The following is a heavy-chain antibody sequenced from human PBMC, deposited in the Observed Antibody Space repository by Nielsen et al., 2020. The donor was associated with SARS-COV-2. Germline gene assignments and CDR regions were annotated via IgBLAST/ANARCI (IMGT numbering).Heavy chain of an antibody. V-gene: IGHV3-74*01. D-gene: IGHD3-22*01. CDR2: INSDGSRS. J-gene: IGHJ4*02. Sequence: GGSLRLSCAASGFTFSSYEMNWVRQAPGKGLMWVSRINSDGSRSAYADAVKGRFTISRDNARDTLSLQMNSLSAEDTAVYYCVRVRDDGHYYDTGPFDYWGQGALVTVSS. CDR1: GFTFSSYE. CDR3: VRVRDDGHYYDTGPFDY.